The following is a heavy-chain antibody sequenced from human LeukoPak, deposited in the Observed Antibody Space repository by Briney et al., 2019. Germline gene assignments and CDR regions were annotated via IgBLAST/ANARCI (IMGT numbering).Heavy chain of an antibody. J-gene: IGHJ4*02. V-gene: IGHV6-1*01. Sequence: SQTLSLTCDLSGDSVSSNGAAWNWIRQSPSRGLEWLGGTYYRSKWYNDYAMSVKSRMTINTDTSKNQFSLQLNSVTPEDTAVYYFARVRPGLISYSLDYWAQGTLVPVSS. CDR3: ARVRPGLISYSLDY. CDR1: GDSVSSNGAA. D-gene: IGHD1-1*01. CDR2: TYYRSKWYN.